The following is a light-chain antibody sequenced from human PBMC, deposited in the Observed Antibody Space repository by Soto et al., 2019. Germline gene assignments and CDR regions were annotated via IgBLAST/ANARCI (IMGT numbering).Light chain of an antibody. CDR1: QSVTNNY. CDR3: QQYENSISCT. J-gene: IGKJ1*01. CDR2: AAS. Sequence: EVVLTESPGTVSLSPGERATLSCRASQSVTNNYLAWYQQKAGQAPRLLIYAASSRPTGIPDRFRGSGSGTDVTLSISRLEPEDFAVYYCQQYENSISCTFGRATKVEIK. V-gene: IGKV3-20*01.